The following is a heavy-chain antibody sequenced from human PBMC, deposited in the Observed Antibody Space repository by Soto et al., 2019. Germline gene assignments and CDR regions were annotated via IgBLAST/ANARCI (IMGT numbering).Heavy chain of an antibody. CDR3: ARVYCSSTSCPYYY. CDR2: ISSSGST. CDR1: GGSISSYY. V-gene: IGHV4-59*01. J-gene: IGHJ4*02. D-gene: IGHD2-2*01. Sequence: QVQLQESGPGLVKPSETLSLTCAVTGGSISSYYWSWIRQPPGKGLEWIGYISSSGSTNYNPSLKSRVTISVDTSKSRFSLKRSSVTAADTAVYYCARVYCSSTSCPYYYWGQGTLVTVSS.